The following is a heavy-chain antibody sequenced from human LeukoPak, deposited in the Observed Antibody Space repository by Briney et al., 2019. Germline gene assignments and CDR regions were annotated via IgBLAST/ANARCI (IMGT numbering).Heavy chain of an antibody. D-gene: IGHD2-15*01. CDR3: ARDRVVAPMDV. Sequence: PGGSLRLSCAASGFTFSSYAMHWVRQAPGKGLEYVSAISSNGGSTYYANSVKGRFTISRDNSKNTLYLQMDSLRAEDMAVYYRARDRVVAPMDVWGKGTTVTVSS. CDR2: ISSNGGST. V-gene: IGHV3-64*01. J-gene: IGHJ6*03. CDR1: GFTFSSYA.